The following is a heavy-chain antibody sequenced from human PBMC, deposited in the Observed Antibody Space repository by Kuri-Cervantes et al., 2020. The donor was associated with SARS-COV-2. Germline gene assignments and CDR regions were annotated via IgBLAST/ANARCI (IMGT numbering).Heavy chain of an antibody. Sequence: GSLRLSCDVSGDSTNNGNWWTWVRQPPGRGLEWIGSIYYSGSTYYNPSLRSRVTIFVDTSKNQFSVKLRSVTAADTAVYYCARHDLTTETTRERGLDYWGQGTLVTVSS. J-gene: IGHJ4*02. CDR1: GDSTNNGNW. D-gene: IGHD4-17*01. CDR2: IYYSGST. V-gene: IGHV4-4*02. CDR3: ARHDLTTETTRERGLDY.